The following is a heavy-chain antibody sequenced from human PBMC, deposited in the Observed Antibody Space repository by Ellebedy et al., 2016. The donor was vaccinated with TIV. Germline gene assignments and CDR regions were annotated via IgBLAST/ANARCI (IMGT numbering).Heavy chain of an antibody. V-gene: IGHV3-74*01. CDR2: VKYDGTST. CDR3: VRDGVGAPPFDY. J-gene: IGHJ4*02. Sequence: GESLKISXAASGFTFSDHWMHWVRQAPGQGLVWVLRVKYDGTSTNYADSVKGRFTISRDNAKNTLDLQMNSLRAEDTAVYYCVRDGVGAPPFDYWGQGTLVTVSS. D-gene: IGHD1-26*01. CDR1: GFTFSDHW.